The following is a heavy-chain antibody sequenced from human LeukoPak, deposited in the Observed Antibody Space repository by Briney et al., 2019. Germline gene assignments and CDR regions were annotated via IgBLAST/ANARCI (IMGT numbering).Heavy chain of an antibody. V-gene: IGHV3-23*01. CDR3: AKGGYDYIEVAYFDF. Sequence: GGSPRLSCAASGFSFNNYAMSWVRQAPGKGLEWVSIIIASSGATFYADSVKGRFTISRDISKNTLYLQMNNLRVEDTAVYYCAKGGYDYIEVAYFDFWGQGILVTVSS. J-gene: IGHJ4*02. D-gene: IGHD5-12*01. CDR1: GFSFNNYA. CDR2: IIASSGAT.